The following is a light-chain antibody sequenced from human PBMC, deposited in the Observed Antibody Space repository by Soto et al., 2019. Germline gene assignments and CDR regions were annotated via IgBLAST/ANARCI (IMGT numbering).Light chain of an antibody. J-gene: IGLJ2*01. CDR3: SSYTTTTPVI. CDR1: TSDVGTYNF. CDR2: EVS. Sequence: QSVLTQPASVSGSPGQSITISCIGTTSDVGTYNFVSWYQQHPGKAPKLIIYEVSNRPSGVSNRFSGSKSVTTASLTISGLQAEDEADYYCSSYTTTTPVIFGGGTKLTVL. V-gene: IGLV2-14*01.